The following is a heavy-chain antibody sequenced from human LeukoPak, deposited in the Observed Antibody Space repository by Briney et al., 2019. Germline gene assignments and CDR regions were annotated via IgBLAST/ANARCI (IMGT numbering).Heavy chain of an antibody. D-gene: IGHD3-10*01. V-gene: IGHV4-4*07. CDR1: GGSISSYY. J-gene: IGHJ5*02. CDR2: IYTSGST. Sequence: SETLSLTCTVSGGSISSYYWSWIRQPAGKGLEWIGRIYTSGSTNYNPSLKSRVTISVDTSKNQFSLKLSSVTAADTAVSYCARDHGSGKVPDWFDPWGQGTLVTVSS. CDR3: ARDHGSGKVPDWFDP.